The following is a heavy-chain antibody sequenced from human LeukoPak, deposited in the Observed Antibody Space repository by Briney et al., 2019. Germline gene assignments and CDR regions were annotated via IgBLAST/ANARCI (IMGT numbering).Heavy chain of an antibody. CDR3: ARLLDNDSSGDPDSFDM. Sequence: PSETLSLTCTVSGGSISSHYWSWIRQPPGKGLEWIGFLFYSGRTKYNPSLQSRVTISVDTSENNFSLKLTSVTAADTAVYYCARLLDNDSSGDPDSFDMWGPGKVVTVSS. CDR1: GGSISSHY. J-gene: IGHJ3*02. CDR2: LFYSGRT. D-gene: IGHD3-22*01. V-gene: IGHV4-59*11.